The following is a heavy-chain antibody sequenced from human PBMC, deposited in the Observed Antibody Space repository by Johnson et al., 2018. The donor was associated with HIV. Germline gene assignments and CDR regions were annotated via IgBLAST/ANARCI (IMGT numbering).Heavy chain of an antibody. CDR1: GFSFGDYA. V-gene: IGHV3-66*01. J-gene: IGHJ3*02. CDR3: ARDVTKDAFDI. CDR2: IYSGGST. Sequence: VQLVESGGGVVRPGGSLRISCAVSGFSFGDYAMNWVRQVPGKGLEWVSVIYSGGSTYYADSVQGRFTISRDNSKNTLYLQMNSLRAEDTAVYYCARDVTKDAFDIWGQGTMVTVSS. D-gene: IGHD4-17*01.